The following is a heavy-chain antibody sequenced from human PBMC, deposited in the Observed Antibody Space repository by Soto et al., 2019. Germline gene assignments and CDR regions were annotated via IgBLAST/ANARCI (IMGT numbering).Heavy chain of an antibody. CDR3: ARRAETNGWNGFGADKYYFDF. Sequence: ASVKVSCKASGYTFTSYDIYWVRQATGQGLEWMGWMNPNTGNSGYAQKFQGRVTMTSDTSISTAHMELSSLRSEDTAVYYCARRAETNGWNGFGADKYYFDFWGQGTLVTSPQ. CDR1: GYTFTSYD. CDR2: MNPNTGNS. D-gene: IGHD1-1*01. J-gene: IGHJ4*02. V-gene: IGHV1-8*01.